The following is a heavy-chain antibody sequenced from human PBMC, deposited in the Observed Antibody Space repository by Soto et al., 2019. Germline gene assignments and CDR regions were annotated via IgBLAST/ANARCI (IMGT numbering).Heavy chain of an antibody. J-gene: IGHJ4*02. D-gene: IGHD3-22*01. CDR1: GFTFTSSA. V-gene: IGHV1-58*01. CDR2: IVVGSGNT. Sequence: SVKVSCKASGFTFTSSAVQWVRQARGQRLEWIGWIVVGSGNTNYAQKFQERVTITRDMSTSTAYMELSSLRSEDTAVYYCAAPYDSSGARFDYWGQGTLVTVSS. CDR3: AAPYDSSGARFDY.